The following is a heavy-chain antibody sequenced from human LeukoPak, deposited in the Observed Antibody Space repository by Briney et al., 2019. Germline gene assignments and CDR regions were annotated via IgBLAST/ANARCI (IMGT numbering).Heavy chain of an antibody. CDR1: GSSITPYY. J-gene: IGHJ5*02. V-gene: IGHV4-59*08. CDR2: IYYSGST. Sequence: SETLSLTCTVSGSSITPYYWSWIRQPPGKGLEWIGYIYYSGSTNYNPSLKSRVTISLDTSKNQFSLKLSSVTAADTAVYYCARLVTGKTNWFDPWGQGTLVTVSS. CDR3: ARLVTGKTNWFDP. D-gene: IGHD1-14*01.